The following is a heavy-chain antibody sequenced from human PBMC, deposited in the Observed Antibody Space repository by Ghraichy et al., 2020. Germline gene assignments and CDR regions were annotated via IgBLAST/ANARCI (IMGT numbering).Heavy chain of an antibody. CDR3: ARRSGGDWFFDY. V-gene: IGHV4-39*01. CDR2: IYYTGST. D-gene: IGHD2-21*01. J-gene: IGHJ4*02. Sequence: SETLSLTCTVSGGSISSSSYYWGWVRQPPGKGLEWIGSIYYTGSTYSNPSLKSRVTISVDTSKNQFSLKLSSVTAADTAVYYCARRSGGDWFFDYWGQGTLVTVSS. CDR1: GGSISSSSYY.